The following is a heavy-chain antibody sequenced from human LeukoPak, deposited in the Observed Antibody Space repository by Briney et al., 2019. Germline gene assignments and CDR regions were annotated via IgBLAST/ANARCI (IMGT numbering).Heavy chain of an antibody. CDR2: ISWNSGSI. J-gene: IGHJ6*02. CDR1: GFTFDDYA. V-gene: IGHV3-9*01. D-gene: IGHD5-18*01. CDR3: ARDLYSYYYYYGMDV. Sequence: PGGSLRLSCAASGFTFDDYAMHWVRQAPGKGLEWVSGISWNSGSIGYADSVKGRFTISRDNAKNSLYLQMNSLRAEDTALYYCARDLYSYYYYYGMDVWGQGTTVTVSS.